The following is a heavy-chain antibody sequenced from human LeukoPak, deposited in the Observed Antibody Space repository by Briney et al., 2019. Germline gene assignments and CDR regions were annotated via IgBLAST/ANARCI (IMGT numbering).Heavy chain of an antibody. Sequence: SETLSLTCTVSGGSISSYYWSWIRQPPGKGLEWIGYIYYSGSTNYNPSLKSRVTISVDTSKNQFSLKLSSVTAADTAVYCCAVVGYSSTHAFDIWGQGTMVTVSS. CDR1: GGSISSYY. CDR2: IYYSGST. J-gene: IGHJ3*02. CDR3: AVVGYSSTHAFDI. V-gene: IGHV4-59*01. D-gene: IGHD6-13*01.